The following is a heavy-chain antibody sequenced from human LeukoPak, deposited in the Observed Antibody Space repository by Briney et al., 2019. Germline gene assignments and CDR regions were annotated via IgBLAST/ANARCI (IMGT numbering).Heavy chain of an antibody. D-gene: IGHD7-27*01. V-gene: IGHV4-4*07. CDR2: IQTSGST. CDR3: AREPTGSRPLDY. Sequence: NPSETPSLTCTVSGVSISSFYWSWIRQPAGTGLEWIGRIQTSGSTNHNPSLKSRVTMSLDTSKNQFSLNLTSVTAADTAVYYCAREPTGSRPLDYWGQGTLVTVSS. J-gene: IGHJ4*02. CDR1: GVSISSFY.